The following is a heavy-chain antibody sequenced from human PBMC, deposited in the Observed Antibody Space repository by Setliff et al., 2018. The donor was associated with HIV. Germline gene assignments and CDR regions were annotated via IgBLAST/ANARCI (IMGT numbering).Heavy chain of an antibody. D-gene: IGHD3-22*01. V-gene: IGHV4-59*08. J-gene: IGHJ4*02. CDR3: ASLPPLYDSSGYYFDY. Sequence: TLSLTCNVSGGPLSSYYWTWIRQPPGRGLEWIGYFYYSGATNYNPYLKSRVTISADMSKNQLSLKLSSVTAADTAVYYCASLPPLYDSSGYYFDYWGQGTLVTVSS. CDR1: GGPLSSYY. CDR2: FYYSGAT.